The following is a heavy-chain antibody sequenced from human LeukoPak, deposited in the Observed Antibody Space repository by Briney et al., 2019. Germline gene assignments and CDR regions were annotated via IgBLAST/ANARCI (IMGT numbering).Heavy chain of an antibody. D-gene: IGHD1-26*01. Sequence: PGRSLSLSCAASGFTFSSYGMHWVRQAPGKGLEWVAVIWYDGSNKYYADSVKGRFTISRDNSKNTLYRQMNSLRAEDTAVYYCARDLRGSPLGPFDYWGQGTLVTVSS. V-gene: IGHV3-33*01. CDR1: GFTFSSYG. J-gene: IGHJ4*02. CDR3: ARDLRGSPLGPFDY. CDR2: IWYDGSNK.